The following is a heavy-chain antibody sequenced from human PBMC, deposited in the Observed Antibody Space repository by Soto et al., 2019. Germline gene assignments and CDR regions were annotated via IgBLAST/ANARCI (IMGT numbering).Heavy chain of an antibody. CDR2: ISGSGGST. CDR1: GGTCSSFA. D-gene: IGHD2-21*02. V-gene: IGHV3-23*01. Sequence: PGGSLRLPWAAAGGTCSSFAMSWVRQATGKGLECFSAISGSGGSTYYADSGKGRFTISRDNSKNTLYLQMNSLRAEDTAVYYCAKDTKRQVVTAPFFWGPHLVADAFDIWGQGTMVTVSS. CDR3: AKDTKRQVVTAPFFWGPHLVADAFDI. J-gene: IGHJ3*02.